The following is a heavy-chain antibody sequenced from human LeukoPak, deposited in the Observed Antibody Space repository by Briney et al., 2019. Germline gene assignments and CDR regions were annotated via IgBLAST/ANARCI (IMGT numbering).Heavy chain of an antibody. V-gene: IGHV3-23*01. Sequence: GGSLRLSCAASGFTFSSNSMTWVRQAPGQGLEWVSSISGSGGSTYHADSVKGRFTISRAITKNTLYLQMNSLRADDTAAYYCAKSRASSGVAPAGFDYWGQGTLVTVSS. CDR3: AKSRASSGVAPAGFDY. D-gene: IGHD6-13*01. J-gene: IGHJ4*02. CDR2: ISGSGGST. CDR1: GFTFSSNS.